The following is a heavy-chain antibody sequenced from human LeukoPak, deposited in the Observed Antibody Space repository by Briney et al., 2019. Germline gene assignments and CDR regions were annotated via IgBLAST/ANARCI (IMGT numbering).Heavy chain of an antibody. J-gene: IGHJ5*02. CDR2: INPNSGGT. CDR3: AREGYYDSSGYHVKWFDP. V-gene: IGHV1-2*04. Sequence: ASVKVSCKASGYTFTGYYMHWVRQAPGQGLEWMGWINPNSGGTNYAQKFQGWVTMTRDTSISTAYMELSRLRSDDTAVYYCAREGYYDSSGYHVKWFDPWGQGTLVTVSS. D-gene: IGHD3-22*01. CDR1: GYTFTGYY.